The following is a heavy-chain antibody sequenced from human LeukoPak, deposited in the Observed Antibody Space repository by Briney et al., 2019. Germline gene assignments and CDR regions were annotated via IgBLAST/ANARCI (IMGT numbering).Heavy chain of an antibody. J-gene: IGHJ4*02. CDR3: ARVEV. CDR2: IIPIFGTA. Sequence: ASVKVSCKTTRNSFRSDTISCVRQPPGQGLEWMGGIIPIFGTANYAQKFQGRVTITTDESTSTAYMELSSLRSEDTAVYYCARVEVWGQGTLVTVSS. V-gene: IGHV1-69*05. CDR1: RNSFRSDT.